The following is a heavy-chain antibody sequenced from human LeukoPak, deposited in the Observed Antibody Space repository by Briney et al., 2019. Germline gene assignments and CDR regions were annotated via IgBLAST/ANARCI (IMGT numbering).Heavy chain of an antibody. Sequence: SETLSLTCTVSGGSISSYYWSWIRQPAGKGLEWIGRIYTSGSTNYNPSLKGRVTMSVDTSKNQFSLKLSSVTAADTAVYYCARGEIVSSSWYPLDYWGQGTLVTVSS. CDR1: GGSISSYY. CDR2: IYTSGST. V-gene: IGHV4-4*07. D-gene: IGHD6-13*01. J-gene: IGHJ4*02. CDR3: ARGEIVSSSWYPLDY.